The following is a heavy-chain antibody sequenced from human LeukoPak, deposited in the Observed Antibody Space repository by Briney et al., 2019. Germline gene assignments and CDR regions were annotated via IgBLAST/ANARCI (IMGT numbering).Heavy chain of an antibody. CDR1: GFTVSRNY. J-gene: IGHJ4*02. CDR3: ARWVGTQLDF. D-gene: IGHD1-14*01. CDR2: ISSDGGRV. Sequence: PGGSLRLSCAASGFTVSRNYMSWVRQAPGKRLETVSAISSDGGRVYYGDSVKGRFTISRDNSKNTLYLQMGSLRADDMAVYYCARWVGTQLDFWGQGTLVTVSS. V-gene: IGHV3-64*02.